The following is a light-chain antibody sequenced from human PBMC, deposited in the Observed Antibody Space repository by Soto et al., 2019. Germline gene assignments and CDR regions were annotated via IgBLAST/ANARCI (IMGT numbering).Light chain of an antibody. Sequence: EIVMTQSLATLSVSPGERATLSCRASQSVSSDLAWYQQKPGQPPRLLVFGASTRATGIPAGFSGLGSGRHFTLTISSLQSEDFAVYYCQQYNTWPRTFGQGTKVEIK. CDR2: GAS. J-gene: IGKJ1*01. CDR1: QSVSSD. V-gene: IGKV3-15*01. CDR3: QQYNTWPRT.